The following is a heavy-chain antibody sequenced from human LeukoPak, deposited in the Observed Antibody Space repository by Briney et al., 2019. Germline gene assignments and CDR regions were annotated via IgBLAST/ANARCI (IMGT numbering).Heavy chain of an antibody. J-gene: IGHJ4*02. Sequence: GASVKVSCKASGGTFSSYAISWVRQAPGQGLEWMGRIIPILGIANYAQKFQGRVTITADKSTSTGYMELSSLRSEDTAVYYCAREGVIPAAMVFDYWGQGTLVTVSS. D-gene: IGHD2-2*01. CDR1: GGTFSSYA. V-gene: IGHV1-69*04. CDR2: IIPILGIA. CDR3: AREGVIPAAMVFDY.